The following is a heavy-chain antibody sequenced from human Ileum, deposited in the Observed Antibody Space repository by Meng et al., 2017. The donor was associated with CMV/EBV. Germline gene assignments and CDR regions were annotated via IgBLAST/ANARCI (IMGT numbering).Heavy chain of an antibody. D-gene: IGHD3-22*01. CDR3: ARGLNGGYDTSGYFFGFDY. J-gene: IGHJ4*02. V-gene: IGHV4-59*01. Sequence: GSLRLSCTVSGGSISSYYWSWIRQPPGKGLEWIGYIYYSGSTNYNPSLKSRVTISVDTSKNQFSLKLNSVTAADTAIYYCARGLNGGYDTSGYFFGFDYWGQGMLVTVSS. CDR2: IYYSGST. CDR1: GGSISSYY.